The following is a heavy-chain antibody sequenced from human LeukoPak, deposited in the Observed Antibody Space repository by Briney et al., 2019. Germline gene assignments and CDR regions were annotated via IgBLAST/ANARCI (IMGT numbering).Heavy chain of an antibody. CDR3: ARAKLYYGGWFDP. D-gene: IGHD3-22*01. CDR1: GFSFTNAW. J-gene: IGHJ5*02. Sequence: GSLRLSCAASGFSFTNAWMSWIRQPPGKGLEWIGEINHSGSTNYNPSLKSRVTISVDTSKNQFSLKLSSVTAADTAVYYCARAKLYYGGWFDPWGQGTLVTISS. V-gene: IGHV4-34*01. CDR2: INHSGST.